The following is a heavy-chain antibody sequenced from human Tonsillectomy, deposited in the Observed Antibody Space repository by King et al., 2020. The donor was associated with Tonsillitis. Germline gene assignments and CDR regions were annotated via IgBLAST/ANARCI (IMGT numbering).Heavy chain of an antibody. CDR2: IYPGDSDT. CDR1: GYSFTSYW. D-gene: IGHD1-26*01. V-gene: IGHV5-51*01. Sequence: QLVQSGAEVKKPGESLKISCKGSGYSFTSYWIGWVRQMPGKGLEWMGIIYPGDSDTRYSPSFQGQVTISADKSISTAYLQWSSLKASDTAMFYCARPHTYSGTYEFAFDIWGQGTMVTVSS. J-gene: IGHJ3*02. CDR3: ARPHTYSGTYEFAFDI.